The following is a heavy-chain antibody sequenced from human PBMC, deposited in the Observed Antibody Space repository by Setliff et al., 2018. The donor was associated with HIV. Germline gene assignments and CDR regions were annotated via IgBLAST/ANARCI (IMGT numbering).Heavy chain of an antibody. CDR2: IQSKIDGGTT. J-gene: IGHJ4*02. V-gene: IGHV3-15*01. CDR3: TRVDSNYEKFDC. D-gene: IGHD4-4*01. CDR1: GFTFSGST. Sequence: PGGSLRLSCAASGFTFSGSTIHWVRQAPGKGLEWVGRIQSKIDGGTTDYAAPVKGRFTISRDDSKNSLYLQMNSLKTEDTAVYYCTRVDSNYEKFDCWGQGSLVTVSS.